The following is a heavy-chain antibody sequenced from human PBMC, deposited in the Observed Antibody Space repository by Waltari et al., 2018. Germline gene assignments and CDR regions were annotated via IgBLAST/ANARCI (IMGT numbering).Heavy chain of an antibody. CDR2: IIPILGIA. J-gene: IGHJ4*02. Sequence: QVQLVQSGAEVKKPGSSVKVSCKASGGTFSSYAISWVRQAPGKGFEWMGGIIPILGIATYAQKFQGRVTITADESTSTAYMELSSLRSEATAVYYCARDGADSSSWLYYFDYWGQGTLVTVSS. V-gene: IGHV1-69*04. CDR3: ARDGADSSSWLYYFDY. CDR1: GGTFSSYA. D-gene: IGHD6-13*01.